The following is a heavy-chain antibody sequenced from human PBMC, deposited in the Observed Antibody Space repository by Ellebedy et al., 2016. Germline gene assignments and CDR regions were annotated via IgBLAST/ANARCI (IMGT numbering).Heavy chain of an antibody. Sequence: SETLSLTCTVSGGSISSSSYYWGWIRQPPGKGLEWIGSIYYSGSTYYNPSLKSRVTISVDTSKNQFSLKLSSVTAADTAVYYCARNMLKGGSGWYGSNFDYWGQGTLVTVSS. CDR1: GGSISSSSYY. CDR3: ARNMLKGGSGWYGSNFDY. V-gene: IGHV4-39*01. D-gene: IGHD6-19*01. CDR2: IYYSGST. J-gene: IGHJ4*02.